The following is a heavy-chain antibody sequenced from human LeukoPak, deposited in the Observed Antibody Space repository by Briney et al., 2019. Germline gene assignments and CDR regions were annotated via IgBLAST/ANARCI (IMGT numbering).Heavy chain of an antibody. J-gene: IGHJ4*02. Sequence: SETLSLTCTVSGGSISSRSYYWGWIRQPPGKGLEWIGSINYSGTTYYNPSLKSRVTISVDTSKNQFSLRLSSVTAADTAVYYCARVHPGPENVDYWGQGTLVTVSS. CDR3: ARVHPGPENVDY. CDR1: GGSISSRSYY. CDR2: INYSGTT. V-gene: IGHV4-39*01. D-gene: IGHD1-1*01.